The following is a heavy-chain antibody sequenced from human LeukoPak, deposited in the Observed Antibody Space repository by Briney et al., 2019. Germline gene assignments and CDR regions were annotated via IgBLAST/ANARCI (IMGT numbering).Heavy chain of an antibody. Sequence: PGGSLRLSCAASGFTFSSYAMSWVRQAPGKGLEWVSAISGSGGSTYYADSVKGRFTISRDNSKNTLYLQMNSLRAEDTAVYYCARDGSSSYYFDYWGQGTLVTVSS. J-gene: IGHJ4*02. CDR3: ARDGSSSYYFDY. V-gene: IGHV3-23*01. CDR2: ISGSGGST. D-gene: IGHD6-6*01. CDR1: GFTFSSYA.